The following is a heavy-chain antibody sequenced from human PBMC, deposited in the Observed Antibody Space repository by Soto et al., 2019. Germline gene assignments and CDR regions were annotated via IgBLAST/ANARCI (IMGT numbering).Heavy chain of an antibody. J-gene: IGHJ1*01. V-gene: IGHV4-61*01. CDR2: IYYSGST. D-gene: IGHD3-22*01. Sequence: QVQLQESGPGLVKPSETLSLTCTVSGGSVSSGSYYWSWIRQPPGKGLEWIGYIYYSGSTNYNPSLKSRVTISVDTSKNQCSLKLSSVTAADTAVYYCARGSGYVTVVVHGYFQHWGQGTLVTVSS. CDR3: ARGSGYVTVVVHGYFQH. CDR1: GGSVSSGSYY.